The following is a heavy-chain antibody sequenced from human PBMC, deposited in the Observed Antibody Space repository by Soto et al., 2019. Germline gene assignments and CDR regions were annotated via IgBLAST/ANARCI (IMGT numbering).Heavy chain of an antibody. CDR2: ISAYNGNT. CDR3: ARVDIVVVPAATSYYYYGMDV. J-gene: IGHJ6*02. D-gene: IGHD2-2*01. Sequence: ASVKVSCKASGYTFTSYGISWVRQAPGQGLEWMGWISAYNGNTNYAQKLQGRVTMTTDTSTSTAYMELRSLRSDDTAVYYCARVDIVVVPAATSYYYYGMDVWDQGTTVTVSS. V-gene: IGHV1-18*04. CDR1: GYTFTSYG.